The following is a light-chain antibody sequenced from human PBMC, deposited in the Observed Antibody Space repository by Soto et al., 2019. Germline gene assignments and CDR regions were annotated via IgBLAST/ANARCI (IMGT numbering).Light chain of an antibody. J-gene: IGKJ4*01. Sequence: EIVMTQSPATLSVSPGERATLSCRASQSLSGNLAWYQQKPGQAPRLLIYGASTRATGIPARFSGSGSGTEFTLTISSLQSEDFSGYYCQQYKKWPLTFGGGTKVEVK. V-gene: IGKV3-15*01. CDR3: QQYKKWPLT. CDR1: QSLSGN. CDR2: GAS.